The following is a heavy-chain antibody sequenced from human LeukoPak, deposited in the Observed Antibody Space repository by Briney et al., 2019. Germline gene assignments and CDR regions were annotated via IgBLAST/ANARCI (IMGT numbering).Heavy chain of an antibody. D-gene: IGHD1-26*01. CDR1: GFTFSSCA. CDR3: AKDPIFSGSYGVLDY. Sequence: QAGGSLRLSCAASGFTFSSCAMSWVRQAPGKGLEWVSTIIDSGNSIYYADSAEGRFTISRDNSKNTLYLQMNSLRAGDTAVYYCAKDPIFSGSYGVLDYWGLGTLVTVSS. V-gene: IGHV3-23*01. CDR2: IIDSGNSI. J-gene: IGHJ4*02.